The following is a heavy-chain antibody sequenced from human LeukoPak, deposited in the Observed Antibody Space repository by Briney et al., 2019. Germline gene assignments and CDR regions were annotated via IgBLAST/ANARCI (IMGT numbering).Heavy chain of an antibody. D-gene: IGHD3-16*01. Sequence: ASVKVSCKASGGTFSSYAISWVRQAPGQGLEWMGGIIPIFGTANYAQKFQGRVTITTDESTSTAYMELSSLRSEDTAVYYCASPYGGHDAFDIWGQGTMVTVSS. CDR2: IIPIFGTA. J-gene: IGHJ3*02. CDR3: ASPYGGHDAFDI. CDR1: GGTFSSYA. V-gene: IGHV1-69*05.